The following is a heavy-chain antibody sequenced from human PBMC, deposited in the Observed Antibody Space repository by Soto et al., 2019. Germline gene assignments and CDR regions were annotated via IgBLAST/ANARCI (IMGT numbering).Heavy chain of an antibody. CDR1: GGSFSDYY. Sequence: PSETLSLTCAVYGGSFSDYYWSWIRQPPGKGLEWIGEINHSGTTNYNPSLKSRVTISVDTSKNQFSLKLNSVTAADTAVYYCARGDLRVPGHWGQGTVVT. J-gene: IGHJ1*01. CDR2: INHSGTT. CDR3: ARGDLRVPGH. V-gene: IGHV4-34*01.